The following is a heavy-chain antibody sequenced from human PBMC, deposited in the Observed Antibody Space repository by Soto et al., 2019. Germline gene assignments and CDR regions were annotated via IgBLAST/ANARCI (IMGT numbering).Heavy chain of an antibody. V-gene: IGHV5-10-1*01. D-gene: IGHD4-17*01. CDR3: ARGRADYGGRPPPDY. Sequence: SPSFQGHVTISADKSISTAYLQWSSLKASDTAVYYCARGRADYGGRPPPDYWGQGTLVTVSS. J-gene: IGHJ4*02.